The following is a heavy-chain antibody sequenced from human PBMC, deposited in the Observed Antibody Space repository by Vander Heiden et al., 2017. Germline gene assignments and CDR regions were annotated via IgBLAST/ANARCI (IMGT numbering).Heavy chain of an antibody. D-gene: IGHD5-18*01. CDR1: GGSISISSYY. V-gene: IGHV4-39*01. Sequence: QLQLQESGPGLVKPSETLSLTCTVSGGSISISSYYWGWIRQPPGKGLEWIGSIYYSGSTYYNPSLKSRVTIPVDTSKNQFSLKLSSVTAADTAVYYCARQQDTAMVTEGYYFDYWGQGTLVTVSS. J-gene: IGHJ4*02. CDR2: IYYSGST. CDR3: ARQQDTAMVTEGYYFDY.